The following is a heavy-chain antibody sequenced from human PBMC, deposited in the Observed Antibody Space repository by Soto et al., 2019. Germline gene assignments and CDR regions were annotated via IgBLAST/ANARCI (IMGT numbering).Heavy chain of an antibody. J-gene: IGHJ6*02. CDR3: ARHEQFYYYYYGMDV. D-gene: IGHD4-4*01. CDR2: INPGDSDI. CDR1: RYSFTTYW. V-gene: IGHV5-51*01. Sequence: GESLKISCKASRYSFTTYWIAWVRQMPGKGLEWMGIINPGDSDIRYSPSFQGQVTISVDNSISTAYLQWSSLKASDTAMYYCARHEQFYYYYYGMDVWGQGTAVTVSS.